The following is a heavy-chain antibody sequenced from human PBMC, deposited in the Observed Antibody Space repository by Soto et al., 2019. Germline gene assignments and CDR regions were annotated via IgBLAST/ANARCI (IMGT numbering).Heavy chain of an antibody. CDR1: GFTFSSYA. Sequence: EVQLLESGGGLVQPGGSLRLSYAASGFTFSSYAMSWVRQAPGKGLEWVSAISGSAGSTYYADSVKGRFTISRDNSKNTLYLQMNSLRAEDTAVFYCTKDLWPYLPAGGEFDSWGQGTLVTVSS. D-gene: IGHD3-16*01. CDR2: ISGSAGST. CDR3: TKDLWPYLPAGGEFDS. J-gene: IGHJ4*02. V-gene: IGHV3-23*01.